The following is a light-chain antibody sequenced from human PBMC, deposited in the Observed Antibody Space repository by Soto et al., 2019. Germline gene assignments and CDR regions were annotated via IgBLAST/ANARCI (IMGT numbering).Light chain of an antibody. J-gene: IGKJ4*01. Sequence: EIVLTQSPATLYLSPGERATLSCRASQSVSSYLAWYQQKPGQAPRLLIYDSANRATGIPARFSGSGSGTDITRTISSLEPEDFAVYYCQQRSNWPLTFGGVTKVELK. CDR3: QQRSNWPLT. V-gene: IGKV3-11*01. CDR2: DSA. CDR1: QSVSSY.